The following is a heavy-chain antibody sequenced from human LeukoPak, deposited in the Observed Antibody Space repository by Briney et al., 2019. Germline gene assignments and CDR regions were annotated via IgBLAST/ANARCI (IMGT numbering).Heavy chain of an antibody. CDR3: AKSLLTTASGTGRAFDI. D-gene: IGHD1-26*01. Sequence: SVKVSCKASGGTFSSYAISWVRQAPGQGLEWMGRIIPILGIANYAQKFQGRVTITADKSTSTAYMELSSLRSEDTAEYYCAKSLLTTASGTGRAFDIWGQGTMVTVSS. J-gene: IGHJ3*02. V-gene: IGHV1-69*04. CDR2: IIPILGIA. CDR1: GGTFSSYA.